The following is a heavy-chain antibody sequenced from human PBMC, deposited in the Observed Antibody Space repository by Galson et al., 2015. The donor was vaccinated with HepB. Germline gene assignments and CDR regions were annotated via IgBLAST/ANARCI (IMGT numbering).Heavy chain of an antibody. V-gene: IGHV1-24*01. CDR1: GYTLTELS. CDR3: ATAGGVYRSSTSCYKREYNWVDP. Sequence: SVKVSCKVSGYTLTELSMHWVRQAPGKGLEWMGGFDPEDGETIYAQKFQGRVTMTEDTSTDTAYMELSSLRSEDTAVYYCATAGGVYRSSTSCYKREYNWVDPWGQGTLVTVSS. CDR2: FDPEDGET. J-gene: IGHJ5*02. D-gene: IGHD2-2*02.